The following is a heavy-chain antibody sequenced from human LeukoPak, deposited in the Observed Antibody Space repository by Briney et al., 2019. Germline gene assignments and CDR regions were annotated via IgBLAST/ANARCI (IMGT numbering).Heavy chain of an antibody. CDR2: TYQRSKWYN. J-gene: IGHJ4*02. Sequence: SQTLSLTCAISGDSVSTNSAAWNWIRQSPSRGLEWLGRTYQRSKWYNDYAVSVKSRITINPDISKNQFSLQLNSVTPEDTAVYYCARSPSPYSSGWYFDYWGQGTLVTVSS. V-gene: IGHV6-1*01. CDR1: GDSVSTNSAA. CDR3: ARSPSPYSSGWYFDY. D-gene: IGHD6-19*01.